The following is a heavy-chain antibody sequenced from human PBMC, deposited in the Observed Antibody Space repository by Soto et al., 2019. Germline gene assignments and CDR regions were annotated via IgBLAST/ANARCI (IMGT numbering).Heavy chain of an antibody. Sequence: EAQLVESGGGLVQPGGSLRVSCAASGFDFSTYWMHWVRQVPGKGLEWVSRIDDDGSSTRYADSVKGRFTISRDNSKNIVYLEMNSLTAEDTAVYYCARRLELPLGASHYYYGMDVWARGPPSPSP. J-gene: IGHJ6*02. CDR2: IDDDGSST. V-gene: IGHV3-74*01. CDR1: GFDFSTYW. CDR3: ARRLELPLGASHYYYGMDV. D-gene: IGHD1-7*01.